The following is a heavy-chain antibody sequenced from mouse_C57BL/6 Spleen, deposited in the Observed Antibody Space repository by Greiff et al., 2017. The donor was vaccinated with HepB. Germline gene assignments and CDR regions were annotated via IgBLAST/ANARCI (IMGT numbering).Heavy chain of an antibody. J-gene: IGHJ4*01. CDR3: ARPTVYAMDY. D-gene: IGHD1-1*01. Sequence: QVQLQQSGAELVKPGASVKMSCKASGYTFPSYWITWVKQRPGQGLEWIGDIYPGSGSTNYNEKFKSKATLTVDTSSSTAYMQLSSLTSEDSAVYYCARPTVYAMDYWGQGTSVTVSS. CDR2: IYPGSGST. V-gene: IGHV1-55*01. CDR1: GYTFPSYW.